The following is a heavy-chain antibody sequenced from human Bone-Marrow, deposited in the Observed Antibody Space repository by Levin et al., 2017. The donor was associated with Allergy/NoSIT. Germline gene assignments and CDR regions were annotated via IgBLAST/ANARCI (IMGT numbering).Heavy chain of an antibody. CDR3: AKDYLTADARGFES. D-gene: IGHD3-9*01. CDR1: GFTFTEYA. CDR2: ISGSGGTT. Sequence: GGSLRLSCAVSGFTFTEYAINWVRQARGKGLQWLSAISGSGGTTYYADSVRGRFTISRDNSRNTVYLEKNNLRGEDTATYYCAKDYLTADARGFESWGQGTLVTVSS. V-gene: IGHV3-23*01. J-gene: IGHJ4*02.